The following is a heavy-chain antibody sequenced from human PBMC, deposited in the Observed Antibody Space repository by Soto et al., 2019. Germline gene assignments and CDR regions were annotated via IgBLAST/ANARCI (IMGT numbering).Heavy chain of an antibody. D-gene: IGHD2-15*01. CDR3: ASHRIVVMVAPSPSAFDC. J-gene: IGHJ4*02. Sequence: QLRLQQSGPGLVRPSETLSLTCSVSAGSISSDSYYWGWIRQPPGKGLEWIASTYYSGDTYYNPSLSSRVSISVDTSKNQFSLNLSSVTAADTATYFCASHRIVVMVAPSPSAFDCWGQGTLVTVSS. CDR2: TYYSGDT. V-gene: IGHV4-39*01. CDR1: AGSISSDSYY.